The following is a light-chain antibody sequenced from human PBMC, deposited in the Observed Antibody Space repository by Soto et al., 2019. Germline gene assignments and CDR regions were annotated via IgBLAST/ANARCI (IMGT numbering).Light chain of an antibody. V-gene: IGKV3-15*01. Sequence: EIVMTQSPATLSMSPGERSTLSCRASQSVSSSLARYQQKPGQAPRLLIHGASTRATGFPARFSGSGSGTEFTLTISSLQSEDFAIYYCQQYNNWPWTFGQGTKVDIK. CDR1: QSVSSS. CDR3: QQYNNWPWT. J-gene: IGKJ1*01. CDR2: GAS.